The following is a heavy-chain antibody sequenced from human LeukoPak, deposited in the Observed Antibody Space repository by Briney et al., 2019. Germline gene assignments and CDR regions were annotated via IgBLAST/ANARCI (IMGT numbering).Heavy chain of an antibody. CDR3: ARYHYYGSGSYPFDY. CDR2: INHSGST. D-gene: IGHD3-10*01. V-gene: IGHV4-34*01. CDR1: GGSFSGYY. J-gene: IGHJ4*02. Sequence: PSETLSLTCAVYGGSFSGYYWSWIRQPPGKGLEWIGEINHSGSTNYNPSLKSRVTISVDTSKNQFSLKLSSVTAADTAVYYCARYHYYGSGSYPFDYWGQGTLVTVSS.